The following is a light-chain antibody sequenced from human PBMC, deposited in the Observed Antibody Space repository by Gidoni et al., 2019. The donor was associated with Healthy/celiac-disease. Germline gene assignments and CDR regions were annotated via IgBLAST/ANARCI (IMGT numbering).Light chain of an antibody. J-gene: IGKJ5*01. V-gene: IGKV1-33*01. CDR1: QDISNY. CDR2: DAS. CDR3: QQYDNLLIT. Sequence: DIQMTHSPSSLSASVGERVTITCQASQDISNYLNWYQQKPGKAPKLLIYDASDLETGVPSRFSGSGSGTDFTFTISSMQPENIATYYCQQYDNLLITFGQGTRLEIK.